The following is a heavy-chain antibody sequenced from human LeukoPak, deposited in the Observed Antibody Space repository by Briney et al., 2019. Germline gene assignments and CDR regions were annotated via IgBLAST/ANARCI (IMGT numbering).Heavy chain of an antibody. CDR1: GFTFSSYA. J-gene: IGHJ5*02. D-gene: IGHD2-2*01. V-gene: IGHV3-23*01. CDR2: ISGSGGST. Sequence: GGSLRLSCAASGFTFSSYAMSWVCQAPGKGLEWVSAISGSGGSTYYADSVKGRFTISRDNSKNTLYLQMNSLRAEDTAVYYCAKGSSTSYYSAWFDPWGQGTLVTVSS. CDR3: AKGSSTSYYSAWFDP.